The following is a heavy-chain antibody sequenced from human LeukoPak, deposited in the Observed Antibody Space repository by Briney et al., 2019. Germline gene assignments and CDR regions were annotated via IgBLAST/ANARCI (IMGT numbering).Heavy chain of an antibody. CDR3: AKNRGIGYCSSTSCGYFDY. D-gene: IGHD2-2*01. J-gene: IGHJ4*02. Sequence: GGSLRLSCAASGFTFSSYSMNWVRQVPGKGLEWVSSISSSSSYIYYADSVKGRFTISRDNAKNSLYLQMNSLRAEDTAVYYCAKNRGIGYCSSTSCGYFDYWGQGTLVTVSS. V-gene: IGHV3-21*01. CDR1: GFTFSSYS. CDR2: ISSSSSYI.